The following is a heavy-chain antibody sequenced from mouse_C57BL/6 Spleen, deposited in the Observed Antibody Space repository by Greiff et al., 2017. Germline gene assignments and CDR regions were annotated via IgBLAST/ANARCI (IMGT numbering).Heavy chain of an antibody. CDR1: GYTFTSYW. CDR3: ARSNVSYAMDY. J-gene: IGHJ4*01. V-gene: IGHV1-52*01. Sequence: VQLQQPGAELVRPGSSVKLSCKASGYTFTSYWMHWVKQRPIQGLEWIGNIDPSESETHSNQKFKDKATLTVDKSSSTAYMQLSSLTSEDSAVYYCARSNVSYAMDYWGQGTSVTVSS. CDR2: IDPSESET.